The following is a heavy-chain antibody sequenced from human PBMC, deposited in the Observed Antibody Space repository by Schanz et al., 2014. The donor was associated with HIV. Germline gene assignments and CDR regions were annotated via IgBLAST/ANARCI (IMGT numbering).Heavy chain of an antibody. V-gene: IGHV3-21*01. J-gene: IGHJ4*02. CDR3: VRGDTGFEY. Sequence: EVQLVESGGGLIQPGGSLRLSCAASGFSVSSNYMSWVRQAPGKGLEWVSSISTTSTYIYYGDSGKGRFTVSRDNAKNSLYLQMNSLRFADTAVYYCVRGDTGFEYWGQGTLVTVS. CDR2: ISTTSTYI. D-gene: IGHD5-18*01. CDR1: GFSVSSNY.